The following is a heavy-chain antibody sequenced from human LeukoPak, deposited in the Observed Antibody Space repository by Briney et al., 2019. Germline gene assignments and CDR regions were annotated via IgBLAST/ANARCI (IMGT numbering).Heavy chain of an antibody. CDR3: VREVNEGFDS. CDR2: ISSSSSHK. Sequence: GGSLRLSCAASGFIFSSYSMNWVRQAPGKGLEWVLSISSSSSHKYHADSVKGRFTISRDNSRNSPYLQMNSLRAEDTAVYYCVREVNEGFDSWGQGTLVTVSS. J-gene: IGHJ5*01. CDR1: GFIFSSYS. V-gene: IGHV3-21*01.